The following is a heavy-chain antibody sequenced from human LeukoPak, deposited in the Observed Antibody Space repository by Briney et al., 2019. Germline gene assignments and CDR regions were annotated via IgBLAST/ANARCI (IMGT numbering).Heavy chain of an antibody. D-gene: IGHD6-6*01. Sequence: PGGSLRLSCAASGLTFSSYWMSWVRQAQGKGLEWVANIKQDGSEKYYVDSVKGRFTISRDNAKNSLYLQMNSLRAEDTAVYYCARENPYSSSSPMWYWGQGTLVTVSS. V-gene: IGHV3-7*01. CDR2: IKQDGSEK. J-gene: IGHJ4*02. CDR1: GLTFSSYW. CDR3: ARENPYSSSSPMWY.